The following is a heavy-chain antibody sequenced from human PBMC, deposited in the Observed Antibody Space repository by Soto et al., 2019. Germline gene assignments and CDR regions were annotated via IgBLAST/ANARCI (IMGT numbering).Heavy chain of an antibody. CDR1: GFTFSNYG. CDR2: FSYDGGTK. V-gene: IGHV3-30*18. CDR3: AKAHSSGWYYFDY. Sequence: QVQLVESGGGVVQPGRSLRLSCAASGFTFSNYGMHWVRQAPGKGLEWVAVFSYDGGTKYYADSVKGRFTISRDNSKNTLYLQMNSLRDEDTAVYYCAKAHSSGWYYFDYWGPGTLVTVSS. J-gene: IGHJ4*02. D-gene: IGHD6-19*01.